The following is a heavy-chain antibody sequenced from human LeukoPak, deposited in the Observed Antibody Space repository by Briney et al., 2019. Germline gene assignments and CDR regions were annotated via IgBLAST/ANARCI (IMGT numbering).Heavy chain of an antibody. CDR1: GGSISSSSYY. D-gene: IGHD3-3*01. V-gene: IGHV4-39*07. J-gene: IGHJ4*02. Sequence: KPSETLSLTCTVSGGSISSSSYYWGWIRQPPGKGLEWIGSIYYNGSTYYNPSLKSPVTISVDTSKNQFSLKLSSVTAADTAVYYCARDHLVGVVITHWGQGTLVTVSS. CDR3: ARDHLVGVVITH. CDR2: IYYNGST.